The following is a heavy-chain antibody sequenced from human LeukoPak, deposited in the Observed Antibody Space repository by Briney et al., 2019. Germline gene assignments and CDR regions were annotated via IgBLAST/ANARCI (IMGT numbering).Heavy chain of an antibody. CDR3: AKDLGAQEYYGSGSLDY. CDR2: IRYDGSNK. CDR1: GFTFSSYS. V-gene: IGHV3-30*02. D-gene: IGHD3-10*01. J-gene: IGHJ4*02. Sequence: PGGSLRLSCAASGFTFSSYSMHWVRQAPGKGLEWVAFIRYDGSNKYYADSVKGRFTISRDNSKNTLYLQMNSLRAEDTAVYYCAKDLGAQEYYGSGSLDYWGQGTLVTVSS.